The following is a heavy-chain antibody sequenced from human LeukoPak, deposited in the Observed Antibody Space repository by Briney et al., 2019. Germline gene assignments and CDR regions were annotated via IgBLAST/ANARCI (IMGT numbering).Heavy chain of an antibody. V-gene: IGHV3-23*01. J-gene: IGHJ4*02. CDR3: ARSPRGYSFYFDY. CDR2: INGRGGST. CDR1: GFTFSNYA. D-gene: IGHD3-22*01. Sequence: GGSLRLSCAASGFTFSNYAMSWVRQAPGKGLEWVSSINGRGGSTYYADSVKGRFTISRDNSKNTLYLQMNSLRAEDTAVYYCARSPRGYSFYFDYWGQGTLVTVSS.